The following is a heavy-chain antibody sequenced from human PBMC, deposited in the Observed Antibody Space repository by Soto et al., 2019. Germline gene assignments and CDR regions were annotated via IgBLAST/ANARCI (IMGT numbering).Heavy chain of an antibody. D-gene: IGHD2-21*02. CDR2: LYNTGST. V-gene: IGHV4-59*01. J-gene: IGHJ6*02. CDR1: DDSSSRYY. CDR3: AIDLWGYCGVDCYPLDG. Sequence: SETPSLTCTVSDDSSSRYYWSCVRQCPGKGLEWIGYLYNTGSTIYNPSLKSRVTISVDTSKNQFSLKMNSVTAADTAVYYCAIDLWGYCGVDCYPLDGWGQGTTVT.